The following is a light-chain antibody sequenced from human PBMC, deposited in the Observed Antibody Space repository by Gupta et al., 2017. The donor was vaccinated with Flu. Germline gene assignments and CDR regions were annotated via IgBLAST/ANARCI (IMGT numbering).Light chain of an antibody. Sequence: QSVLTQAPSTSGTPGQRVTNSCSGSNSNIGGNPVNWYQHLPGAAPKLLIYSNSQRPSGVPDRFSASKSGTAASLAISGLQSEDEADYYCATWDDSLNGMLFGGGTKLTVL. CDR1: NSNIGGNP. J-gene: IGLJ2*01. CDR2: SNS. V-gene: IGLV1-44*01. CDR3: ATWDDSLNGML.